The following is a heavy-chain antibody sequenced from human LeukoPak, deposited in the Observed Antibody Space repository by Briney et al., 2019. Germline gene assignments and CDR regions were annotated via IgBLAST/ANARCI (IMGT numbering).Heavy chain of an antibody. CDR3: ASGSGSYWYFDL. V-gene: IGHV3-48*04. Sequence: PGGSLRLSCAASGFTFSHYSMIWVRQAPGKGLEWVSSISSGSSTIYYADSVKGRFTISRDNAKNSLYLQMNSLRAEDTAVYYCASGSGSYWYFDLWGRGTLVTVSS. D-gene: IGHD3-22*01. CDR1: GFTFSHYS. CDR2: ISSGSSTI. J-gene: IGHJ2*01.